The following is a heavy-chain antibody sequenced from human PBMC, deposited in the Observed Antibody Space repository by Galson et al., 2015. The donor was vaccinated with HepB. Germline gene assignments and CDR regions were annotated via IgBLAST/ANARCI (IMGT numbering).Heavy chain of an antibody. J-gene: IGHJ4*02. CDR2: ISSSGSTI. Sequence: SLRLSCAASGFTFSSYEMNWVRQAPGKGLEWVSYISSSGSTIYYADSVKGRFTISRDNAKNSLYLQMNSLRAEDTAVYYCARGSEIGPYYDFWSGYWGYFDYWGQGTLVTVSS. CDR3: ARGSEIGPYYDFWSGYWGYFDY. V-gene: IGHV3-48*03. CDR1: GFTFSSYE. D-gene: IGHD3-3*01.